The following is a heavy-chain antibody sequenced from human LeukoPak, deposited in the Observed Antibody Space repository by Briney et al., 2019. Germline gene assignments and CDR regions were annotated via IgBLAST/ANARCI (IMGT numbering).Heavy chain of an antibody. CDR2: ISSSSVYI. Sequence: GGSLRLSCAASGFTFSSYSMNWVRQAPGKGLEWVSSISSSSVYIYYADSVKGRFTISRDNAKNSLYLQMNSLRGEDTAVYYCARERGFDYWGQGTLVTVSS. CDR3: ARERGFDY. D-gene: IGHD3-10*01. CDR1: GFTFSSYS. V-gene: IGHV3-21*06. J-gene: IGHJ4*02.